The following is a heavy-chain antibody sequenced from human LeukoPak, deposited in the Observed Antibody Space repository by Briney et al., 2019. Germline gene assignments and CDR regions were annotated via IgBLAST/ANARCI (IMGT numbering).Heavy chain of an antibody. Sequence: ASVKLSCKASGYTFTSYDINWVRQATGQGLEWMGWMNPNSGNTGYAQKFQGRVTMTRNTSISTAYMELSRVRSEDTAVYYCARGQRSRLRHNWFDPWGQGTLVTVAS. CDR1: GYTFTSYD. D-gene: IGHD3-16*01. CDR3: ARGQRSRLRHNWFDP. J-gene: IGHJ5*02. V-gene: IGHV1-8*01. CDR2: MNPNSGNT.